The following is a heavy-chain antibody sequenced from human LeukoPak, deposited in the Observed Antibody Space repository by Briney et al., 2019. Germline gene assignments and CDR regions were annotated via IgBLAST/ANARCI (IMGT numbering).Heavy chain of an antibody. CDR1: GFTFSSYS. J-gene: IGHJ4*02. D-gene: IGHD1-26*01. V-gene: IGHV3-21*01. CDR3: ARGPAVGAPFRPNFDY. CDR2: ISSSSSYI. Sequence: PGGSLRLSCAASGFTFSSYSMNWVRQAPGKGLEWVSSISSSSSYIYYADSVKGRFTISRDNAKNSLYLQMNSLRAEDTAVYYCARGPAVGAPFRPNFDYWGQGTLVTVSS.